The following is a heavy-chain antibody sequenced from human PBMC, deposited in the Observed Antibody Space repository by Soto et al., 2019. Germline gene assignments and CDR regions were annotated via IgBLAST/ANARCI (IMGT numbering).Heavy chain of an antibody. CDR3: ARDSIWYGDVVTIDY. Sequence: QVQLVQSGAEVKKPGASVKVSCKASGYTFTGYYMHWVRQAPGQGLEWMGWINPNSGGTNYAQKFQGWVTMTRDTSISTAYMELSRLRSDDTAVYYCARDSIWYGDVVTIDYWGQGTLVTVSS. J-gene: IGHJ4*02. V-gene: IGHV1-2*04. CDR2: INPNSGGT. CDR1: GYTFTGYY. D-gene: IGHD3-10*01.